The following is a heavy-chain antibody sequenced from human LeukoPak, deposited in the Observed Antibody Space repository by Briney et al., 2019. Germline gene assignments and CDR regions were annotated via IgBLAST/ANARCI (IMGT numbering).Heavy chain of an antibody. D-gene: IGHD3-3*02. Sequence: GGSLRLSCAASGFTVSSNYMSWVRQAPGKGLEWVSVIYSGGSTYYADSVKGRFTISRDNSKNTLYLQMNSLRAEDTAVYYCARDSFFLKAHSPSWGQGTMVTVSS. CDR3: ARDSFFLKAHSPS. J-gene: IGHJ3*01. CDR1: GFTVSSNY. V-gene: IGHV3-66*02. CDR2: IYSGGST.